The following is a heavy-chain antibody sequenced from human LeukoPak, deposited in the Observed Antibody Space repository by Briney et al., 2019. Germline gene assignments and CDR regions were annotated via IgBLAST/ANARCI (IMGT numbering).Heavy chain of an antibody. J-gene: IGHJ6*02. Sequence: VASVKVSCKASGGTFSSYAISWVRQAPGQGLEWMGGIIPIFGTANYAQKFQGRVTITADESTSTAYMELSSLRSEDTAVYYCARDRLDYYGSGSHGPYGMDVWGQGTTVTVSS. V-gene: IGHV1-69*13. CDR3: ARDRLDYYGSGSHGPYGMDV. CDR2: IIPIFGTA. CDR1: GGTFSSYA. D-gene: IGHD3-10*01.